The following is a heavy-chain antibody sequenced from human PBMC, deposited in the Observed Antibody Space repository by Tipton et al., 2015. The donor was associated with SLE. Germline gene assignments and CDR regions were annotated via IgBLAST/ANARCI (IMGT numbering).Heavy chain of an antibody. CDR1: GGSISSSSYF. CDR2: IYYSGST. Sequence: TLSLTCTVSGGSISSSSYFWGWIRQPPGKGLEWIASIYYSGSTYYNPSLKSRVTISVDTSKNQFSLKLSSVTAADTAVYYCASYSGSYYDAFDIWGQGTMVTVSS. V-gene: IGHV4-39*01. D-gene: IGHD1-26*01. J-gene: IGHJ3*02. CDR3: ASYSGSYYDAFDI.